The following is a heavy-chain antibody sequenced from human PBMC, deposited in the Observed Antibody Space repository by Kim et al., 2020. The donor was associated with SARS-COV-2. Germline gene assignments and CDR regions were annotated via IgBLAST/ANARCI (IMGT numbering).Heavy chain of an antibody. J-gene: IGHJ6*02. V-gene: IGHV3-30*07. CDR3: ARDFSGSYPTSYYYYGMDV. D-gene: IGHD1-26*01. Sequence: GRFTISRENSKNTLYLQMDSLRAEDTAVYYCARDFSGSYPTSYYYYGMDVWGQGTTVTVSS.